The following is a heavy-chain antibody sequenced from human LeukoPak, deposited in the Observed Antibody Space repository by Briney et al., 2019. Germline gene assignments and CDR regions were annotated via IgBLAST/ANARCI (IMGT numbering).Heavy chain of an antibody. J-gene: IGHJ4*02. Sequence: SQTLSLTCAISGDSVSTNTAAWNWIRQSPSRGLEWLGRTYYRSKWYHDYAVSVKSRITINPDTSKNQFSLQLNSATPEDTAVYYCARDQDWDFDYWGQGTLVTVSS. D-gene: IGHD3/OR15-3a*01. CDR2: TYYRSKWYH. CDR1: GDSVSTNTAA. CDR3: ARDQDWDFDY. V-gene: IGHV6-1*01.